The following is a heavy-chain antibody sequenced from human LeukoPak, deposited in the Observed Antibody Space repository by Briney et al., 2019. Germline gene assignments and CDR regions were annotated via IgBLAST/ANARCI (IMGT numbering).Heavy chain of an antibody. CDR2: INSDGSST. Sequence: GGSLRLSCAASGFTFSSYSMNWVRQAPGKGLVWVSRINSDGSSTSYADSVKGRFTISRDNSKNTLYLQINSLRVEDTAVYYCASDYPLYFYYTDVWGKGTTVTVSS. J-gene: IGHJ6*03. V-gene: IGHV3-74*01. CDR3: ASDYPLYFYYTDV. CDR1: GFTFSSYS.